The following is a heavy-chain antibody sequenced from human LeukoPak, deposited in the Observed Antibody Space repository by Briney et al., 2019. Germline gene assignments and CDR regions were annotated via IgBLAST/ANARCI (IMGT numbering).Heavy chain of an antibody. D-gene: IGHD3-9*01. CDR3: ATYRGYLTPADAFDI. Sequence: SETLSLTCSVSGGSISRSDHYWSWIRQPPGKGLEWIGYIYYSGSTNYNPSLKSRVTISVDTSKNQFSLKLSSVTAADTAVYYCATYRGYLTPADAFDIWGQGTMVTVSS. J-gene: IGHJ3*02. CDR1: GGSISRSDHY. V-gene: IGHV4-61*08. CDR2: IYYSGST.